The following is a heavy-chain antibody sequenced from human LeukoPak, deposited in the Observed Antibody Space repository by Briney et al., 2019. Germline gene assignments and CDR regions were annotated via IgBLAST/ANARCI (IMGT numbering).Heavy chain of an antibody. J-gene: IGHJ4*02. Sequence: PGGSLRLSCLASGFTFTNYWMSWVRQVPGKGLEWVANIKQDGSEELYADSVRGRYTISRDNAKNSLYLQMNSLRAEDTAVYHCARGYSYGLAPFDYWGQGTLVSVSS. V-gene: IGHV3-7*01. CDR3: ARGYSYGLAPFDY. CDR1: GFTFTNYW. D-gene: IGHD5-18*01. CDR2: IKQDGSEE.